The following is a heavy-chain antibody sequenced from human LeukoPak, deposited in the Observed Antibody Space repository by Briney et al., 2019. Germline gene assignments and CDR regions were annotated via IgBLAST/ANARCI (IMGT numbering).Heavy chain of an antibody. CDR3: ARVTTVVPYYFDY. D-gene: IGHD4-23*01. CDR1: GSTFTSYG. V-gene: IGHV1-18*01. CDR2: ISAYNGNT. Sequence: ASVKVSCKSSGSTFTSYGISWVRQAPGQGLEWMGWISAYNGNTNYAQKLQGSVTMTTDTATSTAYMELRSLRSDDTAVYYCARVTTVVPYYFDYWGQGTLVTVSS. J-gene: IGHJ4*02.